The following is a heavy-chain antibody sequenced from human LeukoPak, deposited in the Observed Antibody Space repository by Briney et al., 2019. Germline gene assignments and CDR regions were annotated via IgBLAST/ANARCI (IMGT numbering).Heavy chain of an antibody. V-gene: IGHV4-34*01. CDR2: INHSGST. CDR1: GGSFSGYY. D-gene: IGHD5-24*01. Sequence: SETLSLTCAVYGGSFSGYYWSWIRQPPGKGLEWIGEINHSGSTNYNPSLKSRVTISVDTSKNRFSLKLSSVTAADTAVYYCARLRWLQLGYFDYWGQGTLVTVSS. J-gene: IGHJ4*02. CDR3: ARLRWLQLGYFDY.